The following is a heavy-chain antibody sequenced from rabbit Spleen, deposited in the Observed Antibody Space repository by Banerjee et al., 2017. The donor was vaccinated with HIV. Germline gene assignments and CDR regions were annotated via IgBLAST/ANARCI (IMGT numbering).Heavy chain of an antibody. J-gene: IGHJ6*01. Sequence: LEQAGGCLVKPGGTPTLTCTASGFSFSSSSGCWFGRDPGKGLEWIACIVTSDGDTDYANWPKGRYRISKASSPPVTLKMTSLTAADTATYFCARDSATSFSSYGMDLWGPGTLVTVS. CDR3: ARDSATSFSSYGMDL. CDR2: IVTSDGDT. D-gene: IGHD1-1*01. CDR1: GFSFSSSSG. V-gene: IGHV1S45*01.